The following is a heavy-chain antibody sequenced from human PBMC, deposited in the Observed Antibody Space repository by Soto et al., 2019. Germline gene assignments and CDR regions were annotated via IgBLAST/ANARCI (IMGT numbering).Heavy chain of an antibody. CDR2: IYPGDSDT. J-gene: IGHJ4*02. Sequence: GESLKISCKGSGYSFTSYWIGWVRQMPGKGLEWMGIIYPGDSDTRYSPSFQGQVTISADKSISTAYLQWSSLKASDTAMYYCARPAYCGGDCHYSDYWGQGTLVTVSS. CDR1: GYSFTSYW. D-gene: IGHD2-21*02. CDR3: ARPAYCGGDCHYSDY. V-gene: IGHV5-51*01.